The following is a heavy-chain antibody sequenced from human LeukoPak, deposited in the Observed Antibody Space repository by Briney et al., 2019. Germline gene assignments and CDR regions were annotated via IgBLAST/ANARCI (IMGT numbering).Heavy chain of an antibody. CDR3: ARDLVPGGSYIAFDI. CDR1: GFTFDDYG. J-gene: IGHJ3*02. D-gene: IGHD1-26*01. V-gene: IGHV3-21*01. CDR2: ISSSGNYI. Sequence: GGSLRLSCAASGFTFDDYGMSWVRQAPGKGLEWVSSISSSGNYIFYADSVKGRFTISRDNAKNSLYLQMDSLRADDTSVYYCARDLVPGGSYIAFDIWGQGTMVTVSS.